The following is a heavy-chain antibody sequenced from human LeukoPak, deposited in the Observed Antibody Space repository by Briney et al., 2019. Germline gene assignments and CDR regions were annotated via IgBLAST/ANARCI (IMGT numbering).Heavy chain of an antibody. CDR2: LGRSGEYK. CDR1: GFRFTDYS. Sequence: GGSLRLSCAASGFRFTDYSMSWVRQAPGKGLEGGAGLGRSGEYKYYADSVKGRFTISRDNSKDTVSLQMNSLRAEDSAIYFCVKDRPCETCMPMDAWGQGTTVTVSS. V-gene: IGHV3-23*01. CDR3: VKDRPCETCMPMDA. D-gene: IGHD2-2*01. J-gene: IGHJ6*02.